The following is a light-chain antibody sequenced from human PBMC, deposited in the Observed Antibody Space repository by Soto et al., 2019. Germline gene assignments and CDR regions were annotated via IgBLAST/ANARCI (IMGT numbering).Light chain of an antibody. Sequence: DVVVTQSPLSLPVTLGQPASISCRSSQSLVHSNGNTYLSWFQQRPGQSPRRLIYKVSNRDSGVPDRFSGSGSGTDFTQKISRVEAEDVGVYYCMQGTHLWKFCEGIKVEIK. CDR1: QSLVHSNGNTY. CDR3: MQGTHLWK. CDR2: KVS. V-gene: IGKV2-30*02. J-gene: IGKJ1*01.